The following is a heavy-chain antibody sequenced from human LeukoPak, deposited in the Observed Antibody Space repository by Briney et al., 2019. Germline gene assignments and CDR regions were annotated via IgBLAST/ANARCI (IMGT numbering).Heavy chain of an antibody. CDR3: AREPINDSGYFDY. D-gene: IGHD1-1*01. J-gene: IGHJ4*02. V-gene: IGHV3-64*04. CDR2: ISTDGGGT. Sequence: PGGSLRLSCSASGFTFRIYAMHWVRQAPGGGLQYVSAISTDGGGTYYADSVKGRFTISRDNSKNTLYLQMNSLRVEDMAVYYCAREPINDSGYFDYWGQGTLVTVSS. CDR1: GFTFRIYA.